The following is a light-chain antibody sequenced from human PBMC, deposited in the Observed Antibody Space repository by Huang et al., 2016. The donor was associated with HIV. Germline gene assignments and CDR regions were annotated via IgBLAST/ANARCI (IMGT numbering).Light chain of an antibody. CDR1: QSVSSN. V-gene: IGKV3-15*01. Sequence: EIVMTQSPATLSVSPGERATLSCRASQSVSSNLAWYQKKPGPAPRLLIYGASTRATGIPARFSGSGSGTEFTLTISSLQSEDFAVYYCQQYNNWLGTFGQGTKLEIK. CDR2: GAS. J-gene: IGKJ2*01. CDR3: QQYNNWLGT.